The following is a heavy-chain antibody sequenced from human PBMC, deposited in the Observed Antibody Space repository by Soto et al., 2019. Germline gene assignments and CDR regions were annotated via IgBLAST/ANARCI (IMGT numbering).Heavy chain of an antibody. J-gene: IGHJ4*02. CDR2: IYYSGST. V-gene: IGHV4-61*01. D-gene: IGHD5-18*01. CDR3: ARRSAAMVTFWDY. Sequence: QVQLQESGPGLVKPSETLSLTCTVSGGSVSSGSYYWSWIRQPPGKGLEWIGYIYYSGSTNYNPPLKSRVTRSVDTSKNQCSLKLSSVTAADTAVYYCARRSAAMVTFWDYWGQGTLVTVSS. CDR1: GGSVSSGSYY.